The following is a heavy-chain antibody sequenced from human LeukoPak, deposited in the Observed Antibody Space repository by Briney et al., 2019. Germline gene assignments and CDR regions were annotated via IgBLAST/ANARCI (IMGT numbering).Heavy chain of an antibody. CDR2: IKHYGSER. CDR3: AKDSQPQDGGSYRYYYYMDV. Sequence: AGSLTLSCVASGFTISTYRFTWGRNAPRPGQELVGNIKHYGSERYYVDSVKGRFTISRDNAKNSLYLQMNSLRAEDTALYYCAKDSQPQDGGSYRYYYYMDVWGKGTTVTVSS. D-gene: IGHD1-26*01. CDR1: GFTISTYR. V-gene: IGHV3-7*05. J-gene: IGHJ6*03.